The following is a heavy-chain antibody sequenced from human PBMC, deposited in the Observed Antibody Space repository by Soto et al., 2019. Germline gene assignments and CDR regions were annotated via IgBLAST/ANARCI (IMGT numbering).Heavy chain of an antibody. CDR1: GSTFSSSW. Sequence: GGSLRLSCAASGSTFSSSWMSWVRQAPGKGLEWVATMNHDGSERYYVDSVKGRFTISRDNSKNSLSLQMNGLRAEDTAVYYCAKDRCYDFWSGEFDYWGQGTLVTVSS. D-gene: IGHD3-3*01. CDR2: MNHDGSER. J-gene: IGHJ4*02. CDR3: AKDRCYDFWSGEFDY. V-gene: IGHV3-7*03.